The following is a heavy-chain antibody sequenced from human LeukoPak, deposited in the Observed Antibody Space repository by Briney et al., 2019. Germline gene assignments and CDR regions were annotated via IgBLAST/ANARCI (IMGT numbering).Heavy chain of an antibody. Sequence: SVKVSCKASGGTFSSYAISWVRQAPGQGLEWMGGIIPIFGTANYAQKFQGRVTITADESTSTAYMELSSLRSEDAAVYYCVKDRVTWGTVFLDYWGQGTLVTVSS. CDR2: IIPIFGTA. D-gene: IGHD3-16*01. CDR3: VKDRVTWGTVFLDY. J-gene: IGHJ4*02. V-gene: IGHV1-69*13. CDR1: GGTFSSYA.